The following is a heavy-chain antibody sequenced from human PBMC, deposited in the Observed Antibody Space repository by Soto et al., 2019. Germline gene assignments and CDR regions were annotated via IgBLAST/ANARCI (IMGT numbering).Heavy chain of an antibody. CDR1: GGSISSYY. D-gene: IGHD3-22*01. V-gene: IGHV4-59*01. CDR2: IYYSGST. Sequence: SETLSLTCTVSGGSISSYYWSWIRQPPGKGLEWIGYIYYSGSTNYNPSLKSRVTISVDTSKNQFSLKLSSVTAADTAVYYCATRSYYDSSGFDYWGQGTLVTVSS. CDR3: ATRSYYDSSGFDY. J-gene: IGHJ4*02.